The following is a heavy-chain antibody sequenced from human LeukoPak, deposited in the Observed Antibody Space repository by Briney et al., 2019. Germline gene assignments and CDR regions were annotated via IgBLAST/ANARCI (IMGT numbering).Heavy chain of an antibody. CDR2: IYYSGST. CDR3: ARVSSFLAVAGKGTLFDY. D-gene: IGHD6-19*01. J-gene: IGHJ4*02. CDR1: GGSISSGDYY. Sequence: SETLSLTCNVSGGSISSGDYYWSWIRQPPGKSLEWIGYIYYSGSTYYNPSLKSRVTISVDTSKNQFSLKLSSVTAADTAVYYCARVSSFLAVAGKGTLFDYWGQGTLVTVSS. V-gene: IGHV4-30-4*01.